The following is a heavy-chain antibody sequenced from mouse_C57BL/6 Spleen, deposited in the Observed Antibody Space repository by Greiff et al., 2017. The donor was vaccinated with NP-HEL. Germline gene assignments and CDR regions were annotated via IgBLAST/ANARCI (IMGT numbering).Heavy chain of an antibody. D-gene: IGHD1-1*01. CDR3: ARRYYVSSRGYYFDY. CDR2: ILPGSGST. V-gene: IGHV1-9*01. J-gene: IGHJ2*01. CDR1: GYTFTGYW. Sequence: QVQLQQSGAELMKPGASVKLSCKATGYTFTGYWIEWVKQRPGHGLEWIGEILPGSGSTNYNEKFKGKATFTADKSSNTAYMQLSSLTTEDSAISYCARRYYVSSRGYYFDYWGQGTTLTVSS.